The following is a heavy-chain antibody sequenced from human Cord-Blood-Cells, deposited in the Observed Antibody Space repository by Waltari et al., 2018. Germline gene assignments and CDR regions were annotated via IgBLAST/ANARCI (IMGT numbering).Heavy chain of an antibody. J-gene: IGHJ4*02. D-gene: IGHD3-3*01. CDR1: GGSISSSSYY. CDR3: ARSANDFWSGYYFDY. V-gene: IGHV4-39*01. CDR2: IYYSGST. Sequence: QLQLQESGPGLVKPSETLSLTCTVSGGSISSSSYYWGWIRQPPGKGLEWIGSIYYSGSTDSNPSLKSRVTISVDTSKNQFSLKLSSVTAADTAVYYCARSANDFWSGYYFDYWGQGTLVTVSS.